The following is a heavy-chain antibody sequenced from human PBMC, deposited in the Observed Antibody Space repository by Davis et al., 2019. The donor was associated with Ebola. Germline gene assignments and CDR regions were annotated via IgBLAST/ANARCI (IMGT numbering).Heavy chain of an antibody. J-gene: IGHJ5*02. CDR1: GCTLSSYA. CDR2: IIPIFGTA. Sequence: SVKVSCKASGCTLSSYAISWVRQAPGQGLEWMGGIIPIFGTANYAQKFQGRVTITADESTSTAYMELSSLRSDDTAVYYCARESKKWLASNWFDPWGQGTLVTVSS. CDR3: ARESKKWLASNWFDP. V-gene: IGHV1-69*13. D-gene: IGHD6-19*01.